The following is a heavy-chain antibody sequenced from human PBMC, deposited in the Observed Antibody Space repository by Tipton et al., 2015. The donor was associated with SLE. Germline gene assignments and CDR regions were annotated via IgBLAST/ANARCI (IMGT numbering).Heavy chain of an antibody. CDR2: IKHSGST. CDR1: GGSFSGYY. Sequence: TLSLTCAVYGGSFSGYYWSRIRQPPGKGLEWIGEIKHSGSTNYNPSLKNRVTISVDTSKNQFSLKLTSVTAADTAVYYCARGSTVTTRRPFDYWGQGTLVTVSS. J-gene: IGHJ4*02. V-gene: IGHV4-34*01. CDR3: ARGSTVTTRRPFDY. D-gene: IGHD4-17*01.